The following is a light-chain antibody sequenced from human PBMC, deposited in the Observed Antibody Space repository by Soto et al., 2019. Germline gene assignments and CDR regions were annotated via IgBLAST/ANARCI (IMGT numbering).Light chain of an antibody. CDR2: KAS. CDR3: QQYKDYSGFT. V-gene: IGKV1-5*03. CDR1: QSISDW. Sequence: DIQMTQSPSTLSASVGDRVTITCRASQSISDWLAWYQQKPGKAPKILLYKASSLDSGVPSRFSGSGSGTEFSLTINSLPPDDFATYYCQQYKDYSGFTFGPGTKVDFE. J-gene: IGKJ3*01.